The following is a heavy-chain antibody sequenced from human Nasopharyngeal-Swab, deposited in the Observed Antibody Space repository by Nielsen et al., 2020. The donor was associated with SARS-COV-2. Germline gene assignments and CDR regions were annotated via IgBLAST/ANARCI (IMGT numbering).Heavy chain of an antibody. Sequence: GESLKISCAASGFTFSSYGMHWVRQAQGKGLEWVAVIWYDGSNKYYADSVKGRFTISRDNSKNTLYLQMNSLRAEDTAVYYCARDYYDSSGYYYFDYWGQGTLVTVSS. CDR2: IWYDGSNK. CDR1: GFTFSSYG. V-gene: IGHV3-33*01. CDR3: ARDYYDSSGYYYFDY. J-gene: IGHJ4*02. D-gene: IGHD3-22*01.